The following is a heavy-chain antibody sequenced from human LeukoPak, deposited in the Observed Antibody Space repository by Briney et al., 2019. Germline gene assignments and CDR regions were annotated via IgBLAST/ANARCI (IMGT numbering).Heavy chain of an antibody. J-gene: IGHJ4*02. Sequence: GGSLRLSCAASGFTFSSYWMSWDRQAPGKGLEWVANIKQDGSEKYYVDSVKGRFTISRDNAKNSLYLQMNSLRAEDTAVYYCARESAEGIAVAGLDYWGQGTLVTVSS. CDR2: IKQDGSEK. CDR1: GFTFSSYW. V-gene: IGHV3-7*01. D-gene: IGHD6-19*01. CDR3: ARESAEGIAVAGLDY.